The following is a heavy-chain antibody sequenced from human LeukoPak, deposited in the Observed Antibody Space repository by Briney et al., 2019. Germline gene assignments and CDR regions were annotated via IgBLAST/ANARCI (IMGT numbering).Heavy chain of an antibody. D-gene: IGHD2-21*02. Sequence: GGSLRLSCAASGFMFSRYGMHWVRQAPGKGLEWVSLIWYYGSIIHYADSVKGRVPISRDNSNNMLFLQMNSRGVDDTVVYYCARDQVTAIEYFQHWGQGTLVTVSS. CDR1: GFMFSRYG. V-gene: IGHV3-33*01. J-gene: IGHJ1*01. CDR2: IWYYGSII. CDR3: ARDQVTAIEYFQH.